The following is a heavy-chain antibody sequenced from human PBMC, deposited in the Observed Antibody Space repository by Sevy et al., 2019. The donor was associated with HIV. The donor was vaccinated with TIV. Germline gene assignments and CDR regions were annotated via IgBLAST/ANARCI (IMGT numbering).Heavy chain of an antibody. D-gene: IGHD3-10*01. Sequence: GGSLRLSCIASGFSFYRFSMNWVRQTPGKGLEWLSYISSRSMTIYYEDSMRGRFTISRDNAKNSLYRQMNSLQDDDTAVYFCVRDPELRTDSGRYFDLWGRGTLVTVSS. J-gene: IGHJ2*01. CDR1: GFSFYRFS. V-gene: IGHV3-48*02. CDR3: VRDPELRTDSGRYFDL. CDR2: ISSRSMTI.